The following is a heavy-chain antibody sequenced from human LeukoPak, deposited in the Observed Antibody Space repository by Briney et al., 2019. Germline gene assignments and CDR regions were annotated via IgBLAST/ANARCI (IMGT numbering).Heavy chain of an antibody. Sequence: SVKVSCKASGGTFSSYAISWVRQAPGQELEWMGGIIPIFGTANYAQKFQGRVTITADESTSTAYMELSSLRSEDTAVYYCARDYCSGGSCYSGGDYYFDYWGQGTLVTVSS. CDR3: ARDYCSGGSCYSGGDYYFDY. CDR2: IIPIFGTA. V-gene: IGHV1-69*13. D-gene: IGHD2-15*01. J-gene: IGHJ4*02. CDR1: GGTFSSYA.